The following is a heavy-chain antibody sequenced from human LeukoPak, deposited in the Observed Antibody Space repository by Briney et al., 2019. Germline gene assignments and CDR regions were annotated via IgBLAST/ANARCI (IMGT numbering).Heavy chain of an antibody. CDR2: IYYSGST. Sequence: SETLSLTCTVSGGSISSGDYYWSWIRQPPGKGLEWIGSIYYSGSTNYNPSLKSRVTISVDTSKNQFSLKLSSVTAADTAVYYCARESFEWELLTDYYYYYGMDVWGQGTTVTVSS. J-gene: IGHJ6*02. D-gene: IGHD1-26*01. V-gene: IGHV4-61*08. CDR1: GGSISSGDYY. CDR3: ARESFEWELLTDYYYYYGMDV.